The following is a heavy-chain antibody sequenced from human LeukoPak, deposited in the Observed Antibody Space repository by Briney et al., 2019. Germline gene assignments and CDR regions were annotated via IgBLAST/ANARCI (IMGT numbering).Heavy chain of an antibody. V-gene: IGHV7-4-1*02. CDR2: INTNTGNP. Sequence: ASVKVFCKASGYTFTSYAMNWVRQAPGQGLEWMGWINTNTGNPTYAQGFTGRFVFSLDTSVSTAYLQISSLKAEDTAVYYCARDSALCGGNCYSDFDYWGQGTLVTVSS. CDR1: GYTFTSYA. CDR3: ARDSALCGGNCYSDFDY. J-gene: IGHJ4*02. D-gene: IGHD2-21*02.